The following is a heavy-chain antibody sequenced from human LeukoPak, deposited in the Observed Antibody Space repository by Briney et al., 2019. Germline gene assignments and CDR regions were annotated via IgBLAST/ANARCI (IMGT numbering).Heavy chain of an antibody. CDR1: GFIVSSYG. D-gene: IGHD3-3*01. Sequence: GGSLTLSCVVSGFIVSSYGMHGVRQAPGKGLDGVAVISYDGSNKYYADSVKGRFTISRDNSKNTLYLQMNSLRAEDTAVYYCAKEGSYDFWSGYYYYYYGMDVWGQGTTVTVSS. CDR2: ISYDGSNK. J-gene: IGHJ6*02. V-gene: IGHV3-30*18. CDR3: AKEGSYDFWSGYYYYYYGMDV.